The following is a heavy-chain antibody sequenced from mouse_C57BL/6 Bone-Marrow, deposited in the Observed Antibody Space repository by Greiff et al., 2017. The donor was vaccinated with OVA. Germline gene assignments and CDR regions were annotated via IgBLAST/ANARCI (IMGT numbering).Heavy chain of an antibody. J-gene: IGHJ2*01. Sequence: QVQLQQSGAELVRPGTSVKVSCKDSGYAFTNYLIEWVKQRPGQGLEWIGVINPGSGGTNYNEKFKGKATLTADKSSSTAYMQLSSLTSEDSAVYFCARSNYYGSYYFDYWGQGTTLTVSS. D-gene: IGHD1-1*01. CDR3: ARSNYYGSYYFDY. CDR1: GYAFTNYL. CDR2: INPGSGGT. V-gene: IGHV1-54*01.